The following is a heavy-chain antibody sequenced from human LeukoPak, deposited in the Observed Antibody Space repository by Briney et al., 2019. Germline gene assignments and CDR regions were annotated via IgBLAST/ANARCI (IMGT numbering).Heavy chain of an antibody. CDR2: ISTSGGGI. Sequence: LSGGSLRLSCAASGFTFSNYAMSWVRQAPGKGLEWVSGISTSGGGIYYADPVKGRFTISRDNSMNTLYLQMYSLRADDTAVYYCARDGFDYYDSSGYYYFDSWGQGTLVTVSS. J-gene: IGHJ4*02. D-gene: IGHD3-22*01. V-gene: IGHV3-23*01. CDR1: GFTFSNYA. CDR3: ARDGFDYYDSSGYYYFDS.